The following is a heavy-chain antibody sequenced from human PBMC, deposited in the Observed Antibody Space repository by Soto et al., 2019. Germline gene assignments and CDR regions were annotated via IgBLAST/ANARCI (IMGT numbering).Heavy chain of an antibody. D-gene: IGHD6-13*01. J-gene: IGHJ6*02. CDR2: IRSKANSYAT. CDR3: TRHRDEEGSWMPPYYSYGMDV. Sequence: PGGSLRLSCAASGFTFSGSAMHWVRQASGKGLEWVGRIRSKANSYATAYAASVKGRFTISRDDSKNTAYLQMNSLKTEDTAVYYCTRHRDEEGSWMPPYYSYGMDVCGQGTTVTVSS. CDR1: GFTFSGSA. V-gene: IGHV3-73*01.